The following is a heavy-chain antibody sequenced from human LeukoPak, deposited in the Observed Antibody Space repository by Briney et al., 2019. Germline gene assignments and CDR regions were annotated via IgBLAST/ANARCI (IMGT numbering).Heavy chain of an antibody. D-gene: IGHD2-2*01. J-gene: IGHJ1*01. V-gene: IGHV3-11*04. CDR2: ISSSGSII. CDR1: GFTFSDYY. CDR3: TSPPLGYCSTTSCLQYFEQ. Sequence: PGGSLRLSCAASGFTFSDYYMSWIRQAPGKGLGWVSYISSSGSIIDYADSVRGRFTISRDNAKNSLYLQMNSLRAEDTAVYYCTSPPLGYCSTTSCLQYFEQWGQGTLVTVSS.